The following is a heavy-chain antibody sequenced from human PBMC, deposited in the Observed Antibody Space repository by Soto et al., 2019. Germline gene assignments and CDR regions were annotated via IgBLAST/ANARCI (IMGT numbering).Heavy chain of an antibody. D-gene: IGHD6-19*01. Sequence: EVQLLESGGGLVQPGGSLRLSCAASGFTFSNYAMSWVRQAPGKGLEWVSALPERGSSPYYADSVKGRFTISRDNSKNSLYLQMNSLRAEDTAVYYCAREAGIAVAAIDYWGQGTLVTVSS. V-gene: IGHV3-23*01. CDR2: LPERGSSP. J-gene: IGHJ4*02. CDR1: GFTFSNYA. CDR3: AREAGIAVAAIDY.